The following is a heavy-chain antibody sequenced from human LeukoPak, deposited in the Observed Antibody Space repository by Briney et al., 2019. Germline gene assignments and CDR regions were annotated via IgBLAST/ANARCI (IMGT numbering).Heavy chain of an antibody. Sequence: GGSLRLSCAASGFTFSSYAMSWVRQAPGKGLEWVSAISGRGGSTYYADSVKGRFTISRDNSKNTLYLQMNSLRAEDTAVYYCAKGGGWYVDYFDYWGQGTLVTVSS. CDR1: GFTFSSYA. J-gene: IGHJ4*02. D-gene: IGHD6-19*01. CDR2: ISGRGGST. CDR3: AKGGGWYVDYFDY. V-gene: IGHV3-23*01.